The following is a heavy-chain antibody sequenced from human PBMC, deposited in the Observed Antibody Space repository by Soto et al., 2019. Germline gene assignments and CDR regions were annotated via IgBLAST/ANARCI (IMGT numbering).Heavy chain of an antibody. V-gene: IGHV1-46*01. D-gene: IGHD2-2*01. J-gene: IGHJ6*02. CDR3: ARDPTPTDLGYCSSTSCYFFNDGMDV. CDR1: GYTFTSYY. Sequence: ASVKVSCKASGYTFTSYYMHWVRQAPGQGLEWMGIINPSGGSTSYAQKFQGRVTMTRDTSTSTVYMELSSLRSEDTAVYYCARDPTPTDLGYCSSTSCYFFNDGMDVWGQGTTVTVSS. CDR2: INPSGGST.